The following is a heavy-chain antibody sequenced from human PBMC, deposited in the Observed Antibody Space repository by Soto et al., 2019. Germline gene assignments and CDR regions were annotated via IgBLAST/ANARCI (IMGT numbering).Heavy chain of an antibody. CDR3: ARVRRANRYCSGGSCYHPGGWFDP. D-gene: IGHD2-15*01. CDR1: GGSISSYY. V-gene: IGHV4-59*01. CDR2: IYYSGST. Sequence: SETLSLTCTVSGGSISSYYWSWIRQPPGKGLEWIGYIYYSGSTNYNPSLKSRVTISVDTSKNQFSLKLSSVTAADTAVYYCARVRRANRYCSGGSCYHPGGWFDPWGQGTLVTVSS. J-gene: IGHJ5*02.